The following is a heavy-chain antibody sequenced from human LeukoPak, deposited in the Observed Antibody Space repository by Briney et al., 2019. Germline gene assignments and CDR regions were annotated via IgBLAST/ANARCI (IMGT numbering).Heavy chain of an antibody. CDR3: ARGSVVVRLRGPLDY. CDR1: GGTFSSYA. CDR2: IIPTA. J-gene: IGHJ4*02. V-gene: IGHV1-69*13. Sequence: SVKVSCKASGGTFSSYAISWVRQAPGQGLEWMGGIIPTANYAQKFQGRVTITADESTSTAYMELSSLRSEDTAVYYCARGSVVVRLRGPLDYWGQGTLVTVSS. D-gene: IGHD2-21*01.